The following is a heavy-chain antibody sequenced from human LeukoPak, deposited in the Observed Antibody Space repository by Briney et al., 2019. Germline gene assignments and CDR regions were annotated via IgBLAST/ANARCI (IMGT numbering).Heavy chain of an antibody. V-gene: IGHV3-23*01. CDR3: AKSSSITMVRVETNWFDP. D-gene: IGHD3-10*01. Sequence: GGSLRLSCAASGFTFSSYAMSWVRQAPGKGLEWVSAISGSGGSTYYADSGKRRFTISRDNSKPTLYLQMNSLRAEDTAVYYCAKSSSITMVRVETNWFDPWGQGTLVTVSS. J-gene: IGHJ5*02. CDR2: ISGSGGST. CDR1: GFTFSSYA.